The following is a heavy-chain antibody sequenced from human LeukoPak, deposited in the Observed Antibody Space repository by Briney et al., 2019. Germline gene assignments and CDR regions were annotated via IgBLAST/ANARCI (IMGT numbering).Heavy chain of an antibody. V-gene: IGHV3-21*01. CDR3: ARDRSGGSGSMPGDYYYYGMDV. CDR1: GFTFSTSA. D-gene: IGHD3-10*01. J-gene: IGHJ6*02. Sequence: GGSLRLSCAASGFTFSTSAMNWVRQAPGKGLEWVSSINNVRSHIYYADSVRGRFTISRDNAKNSLYLQMNSLRAEDTSVYYCARDRSGGSGSMPGDYYYYGMDVWGQGTTVTVSS. CDR2: INNVRSHI.